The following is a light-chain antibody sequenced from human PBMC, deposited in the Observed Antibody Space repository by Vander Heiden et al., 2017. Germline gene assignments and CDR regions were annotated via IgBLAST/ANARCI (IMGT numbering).Light chain of an antibody. CDR3: QQSSITPYT. J-gene: IGKJ2*01. CDR2: GAS. V-gene: IGKV1-39*01. Sequence: DIQMTQSPSSLSAFVGDRVTITCRASQNIDHYLNSYQQRPGRAPKLLIYGASNLQSGVSSRFSGSRSGTDFTLTISSLQPEDFATYFCQQSSITPYTFGQGTYLDFK. CDR1: QNIDHY.